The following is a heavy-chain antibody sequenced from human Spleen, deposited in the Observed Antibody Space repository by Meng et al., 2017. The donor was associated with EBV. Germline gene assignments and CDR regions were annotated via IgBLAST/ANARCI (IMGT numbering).Heavy chain of an antibody. CDR2: INSDGHVI. Sequence: ESGGGLVQPRGSLRLSCATSGFTFSNHAMSWVCQAPGKGLEWVSRINSDGHVITYADSVKGRFTISRDNAKNTVYLQMNNVRVEDTAVYYCAKDCFGAKDSWGQGTLVTVSS. CDR3: AKDCFGAKDS. J-gene: IGHJ4*02. V-gene: IGHV3-74*01. CDR1: GFTFSNHA. D-gene: IGHD1-26*01.